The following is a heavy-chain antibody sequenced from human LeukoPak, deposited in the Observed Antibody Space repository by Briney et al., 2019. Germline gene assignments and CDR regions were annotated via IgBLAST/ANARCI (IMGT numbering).Heavy chain of an antibody. J-gene: IGHJ3*02. CDR2: SSYDGSNT. V-gene: IGHV3-30*03. CDR1: RFSFRSFD. Sequence: GGSLRLSCAASRFSFRSFDMHWVRQAPGKGLEWLALSSYDGSNTYYTDSVKGRFTISRDNSKNTLYLQMNSLRPEDTAVYYCPRSTYYYAPGDAFDIWGQGTMVTVSS. CDR3: PRSTYYYAPGDAFDI. D-gene: IGHD3-10*01.